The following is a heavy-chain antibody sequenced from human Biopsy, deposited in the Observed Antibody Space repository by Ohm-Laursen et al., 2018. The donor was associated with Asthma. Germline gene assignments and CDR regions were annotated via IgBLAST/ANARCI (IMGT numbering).Heavy chain of an antibody. V-gene: IGHV4-34*01. J-gene: IGHJ1*01. CDR2: INYRGDT. CDR3: VRGEEVAGTYFKD. CDR1: GGSFTHYF. Sequence: SETLSLTCALSGGSFTHYFWMWIRQPQGKGLEWIGAINYRGDTNYNPSLESRVTITVDTSTYHFPLRLNSVTAADTAVYYCVRGEEVAGTYFKDWDQGTLVTVSS. D-gene: IGHD6-19*01.